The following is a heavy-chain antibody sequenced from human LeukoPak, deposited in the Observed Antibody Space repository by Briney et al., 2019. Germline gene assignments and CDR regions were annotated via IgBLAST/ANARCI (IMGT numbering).Heavy chain of an antibody. Sequence: PGGSLRLSCAASGFTFSSYGMHWVRQAPGKGLEWVAFIRYDGSNKYYADSVKGRFTISRDNSKNTLYLQMNSLRAEDTAVYYCARDLEPGERHDFWSGPRENAFDIWGQGTMVTVSS. D-gene: IGHD3-3*01. CDR2: IRYDGSNK. CDR1: GFTFSSYG. J-gene: IGHJ3*02. V-gene: IGHV3-30*02. CDR3: ARDLEPGERHDFWSGPRENAFDI.